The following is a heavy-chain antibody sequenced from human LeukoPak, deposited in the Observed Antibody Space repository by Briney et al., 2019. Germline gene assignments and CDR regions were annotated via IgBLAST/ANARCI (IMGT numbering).Heavy chain of an antibody. CDR1: GGSFSGYY. J-gene: IGHJ4*02. CDR2: INHSGST. V-gene: IGHV4-34*01. CDR3: ARGRGSSWFGY. D-gene: IGHD6-13*01. Sequence: PSETLSLTCAVYGGSFSGYYWSWIRQPPGKGLEWIGEINHSGSTNYNPSLKSRVTISVDTSKNQFSLKLSSVTAADTAVYYCARGRGSSWFGYWGQGTLVTVSS.